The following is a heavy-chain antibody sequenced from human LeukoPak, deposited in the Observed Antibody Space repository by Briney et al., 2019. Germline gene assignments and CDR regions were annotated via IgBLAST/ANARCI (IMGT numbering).Heavy chain of an antibody. CDR2: IIPILGTA. Sequence: SVKVSCKASGDTFSSYAISWVRQAPGQGLGWMGGIIPILGTANYAQKFQGRATITTDESTSTAYMELSSLRSEDTAVYYCARARIVGVTHYYYMDVWGKGTTVTVSS. J-gene: IGHJ6*03. V-gene: IGHV1-69*05. CDR3: ARARIVGVTHYYYMDV. CDR1: GDTFSSYA. D-gene: IGHD1-26*01.